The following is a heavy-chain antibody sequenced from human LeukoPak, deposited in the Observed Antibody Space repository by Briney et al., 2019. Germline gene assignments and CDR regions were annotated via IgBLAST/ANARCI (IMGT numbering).Heavy chain of an antibody. CDR2: ISYSSSTI. CDR1: GFTFSSYS. D-gene: IGHD4-17*01. V-gene: IGHV3-48*01. CDR3: ARDRLHYGEYEKTLDY. J-gene: IGHJ4*02. Sequence: GGSLRLSCAASGFTFSSYSMTWVRQAPGKGLEWVSHISYSSSTIYYADSVKGRFTISRDNAKNSLYLQMNSLRVDDTAVYYCARDRLHYGEYEKTLDYWGQGTLVTVSS.